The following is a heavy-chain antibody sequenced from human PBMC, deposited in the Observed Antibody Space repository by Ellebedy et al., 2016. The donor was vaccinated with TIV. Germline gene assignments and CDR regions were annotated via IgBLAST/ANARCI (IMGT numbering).Heavy chain of an antibody. J-gene: IGHJ4*02. V-gene: IGHV3-23*01. CDR2: ISGSGGNT. CDR1: GFTFSSYA. Sequence: GESLKISCAASGFTFSSYAMSWVRQAPGKGLEWVSGISGSGGNTYYADSVKGRFTISRDNSKNTLDLQLNRLRAEDTAVHYCAKGRRMVYSTGGLDYWGQGTLVTVSS. D-gene: IGHD2-8*01. CDR3: AKGRRMVYSTGGLDY.